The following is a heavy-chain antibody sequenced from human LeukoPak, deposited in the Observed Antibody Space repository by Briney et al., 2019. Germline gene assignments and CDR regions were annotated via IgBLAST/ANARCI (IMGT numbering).Heavy chain of an antibody. Sequence: GESLKISCKGSGYSFTSYWIGWARQMPGKGLEWMGIIYPGDSDTRYSPSFQGQVTISADKSISTAYLQWSSLKASDTAMYYCARQKVTVVRGVIITEYFDYWGQGTLVTVSS. D-gene: IGHD3-10*01. J-gene: IGHJ4*02. CDR1: GYSFTSYW. CDR2: IYPGDSDT. V-gene: IGHV5-51*01. CDR3: ARQKVTVVRGVIITEYFDY.